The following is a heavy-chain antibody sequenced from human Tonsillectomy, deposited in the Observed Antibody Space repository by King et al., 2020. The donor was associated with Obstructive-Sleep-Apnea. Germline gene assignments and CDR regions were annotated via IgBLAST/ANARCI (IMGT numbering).Heavy chain of an antibody. D-gene: IGHD1-26*01. J-gene: IGHJ4*02. CDR2: SSCSDGDT. V-gene: IGHV3-23*04. CDR1: GFTVRSYA. Sequence: VQLVESGGGFVQPGGSLRLSCAASGFTVRSYALSWARPAPGKGLEWVSASSCSDGDTYYADSVKGRFTISRDNSKNTLYLLMNSLRVEDTAVYYCGKAGGATDYLDYWGQGTLVTVSS. CDR3: GKAGGATDYLDY.